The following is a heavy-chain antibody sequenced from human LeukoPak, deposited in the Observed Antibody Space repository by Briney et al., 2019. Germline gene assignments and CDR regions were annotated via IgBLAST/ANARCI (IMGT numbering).Heavy chain of an antibody. CDR1: GGSISSGGYY. Sequence: IPSETLSLTCAVSGGSISSGGYYWSWIRQHPGKGLEWIGYIYYSGSTYYNPSLKSRVTISVDTSKNQFSLKLSSVTAADTAVYYCARENGDSSGGEGNFDYWGQGTLVTVSS. D-gene: IGHD6-19*01. J-gene: IGHJ4*02. CDR3: ARENGDSSGGEGNFDY. V-gene: IGHV4-31*11. CDR2: IYYSGST.